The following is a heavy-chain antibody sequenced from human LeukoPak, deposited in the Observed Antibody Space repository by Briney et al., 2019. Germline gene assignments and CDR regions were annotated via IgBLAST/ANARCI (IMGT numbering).Heavy chain of an antibody. V-gene: IGHV4-4*07. CDR1: GGSISSYY. J-gene: IGHJ6*03. D-gene: IGHD5-12*01. Sequence: PSETLSLTCTVSGGSISSYYWSWIRQPAGKGLEWIGRIYTSGSTNYNPSLKSRVTMSGDTSKNQFSLKLSSVTAADTAVYYCARLVVATIKRFDYYYMDVWGKGTTVTVSS. CDR3: ARLVVATIKRFDYYYMDV. CDR2: IYTSGST.